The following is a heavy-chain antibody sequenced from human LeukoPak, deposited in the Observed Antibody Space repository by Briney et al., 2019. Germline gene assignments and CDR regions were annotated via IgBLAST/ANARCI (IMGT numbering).Heavy chain of an antibody. V-gene: IGHV3-48*03. J-gene: IGHJ6*02. CDR2: ISSSGSTI. D-gene: IGHD2-2*01. CDR1: GFTFSSYE. CDR3: ARGRARYCSSTSCYYYYGMDV. Sequence: GGSLRLSRVASGFTFSSYEMNWVRQAPGKGLEWVSYISSSGSTIYYADSVKGRFTISRDNAKNSLYLQMNSLRAEDTAVYYCARGRARYCSSTSCYYYYGMDVWGQGTTVTVSS.